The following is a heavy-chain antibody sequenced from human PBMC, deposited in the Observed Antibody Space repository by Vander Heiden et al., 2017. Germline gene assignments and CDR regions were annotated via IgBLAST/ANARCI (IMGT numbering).Heavy chain of an antibody. J-gene: IGHJ6*02. CDR2: IGTAGDT. V-gene: IGHV3-13*01. CDR3: AREHSSEQGYYGMDV. D-gene: IGHD6-25*01. CDR1: GFTFSSYD. Sequence: EVQLVESGGGLVQPGGSLRLSCAASGFTFSSYDMHWVRQATGKGLEWVSAIGTAGDTYYPGSVKGRFTISRENAKNSLYLQMNSLRAGDTAVYYCAREHSSEQGYYGMDVWGQGTTVTVSS.